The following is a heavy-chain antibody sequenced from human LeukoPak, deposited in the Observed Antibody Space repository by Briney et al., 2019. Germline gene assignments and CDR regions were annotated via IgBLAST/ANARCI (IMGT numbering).Heavy chain of an antibody. CDR1: GYTFTSYD. Sequence: ASVKVSCKASGYTFTSYDINWVRQATGQGLEWMGWMNPNSGNTGYAQKFQGRVTITRNTSISTAYMELNSLRSEDTAVYYCARIGLSGYLYYFDYWGQGTLVTVSS. V-gene: IGHV1-8*03. J-gene: IGHJ4*02. CDR3: ARIGLSGYLYYFDY. D-gene: IGHD3-3*01. CDR2: MNPNSGNT.